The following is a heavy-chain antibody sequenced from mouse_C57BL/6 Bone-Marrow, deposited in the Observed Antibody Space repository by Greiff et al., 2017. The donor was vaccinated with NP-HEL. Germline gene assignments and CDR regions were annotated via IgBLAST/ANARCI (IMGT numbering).Heavy chain of an antibody. CDR2: IDPANGYT. Sequence: EVQLQQSVAELVRPGASVKLSCTASGFNIKHTYMHWVKQRPEQGLEWIGRIDPANGYTKYAPKFQGKATITADTSSNTAYLQLRSLTSGNTAIYYCAKFHPSPWFSWYFDVWGTGTTVTVSS. CDR1: GFNIKHTY. CDR3: AKFHPSPWFSWYFDV. J-gene: IGHJ1*03. D-gene: IGHD2-2*01. V-gene: IGHV14-3*01.